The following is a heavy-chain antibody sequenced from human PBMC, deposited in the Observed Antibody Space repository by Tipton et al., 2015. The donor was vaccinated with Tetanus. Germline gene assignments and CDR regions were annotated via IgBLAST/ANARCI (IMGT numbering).Heavy chain of an antibody. D-gene: IGHD2-21*02. CDR2: ISHSGSS. V-gene: IGHV4-34*01. Sequence: TLSLTCTVSGGSFSLYYWNWVRQSPGKGLEWIGEISHSGSSSYSPSLKSRVTISVDTSKNQFSLKLSSVTAADTAVYYCARTWGVWVTSIDAFDIWGQGTKVAVSS. CDR1: GGSFSLYY. J-gene: IGHJ3*02. CDR3: ARTWGVWVTSIDAFDI.